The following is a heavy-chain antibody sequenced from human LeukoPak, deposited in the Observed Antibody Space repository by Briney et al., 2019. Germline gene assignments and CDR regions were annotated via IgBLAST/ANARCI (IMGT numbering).Heavy chain of an antibody. CDR3: ASSVDTAMVGDNWFDP. J-gene: IGHJ5*02. D-gene: IGHD5-18*01. CDR1: GGSISSSSYY. CDR2: IYYSGST. Sequence: PAETLSLTCTVSGGSISSSSYYWGWILQPPGKGLEWIGSIYYSGSTYYNPSLKSRVTISVDTSKNHFSLKLSSVTAADTAVYYCASSVDTAMVGDNWFDPWGREPWSPSPQ. V-gene: IGHV4-39*07.